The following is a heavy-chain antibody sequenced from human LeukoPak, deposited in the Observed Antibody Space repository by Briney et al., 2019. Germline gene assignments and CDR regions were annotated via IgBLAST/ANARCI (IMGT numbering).Heavy chain of an antibody. CDR1: GYTFTGYY. J-gene: IGHJ4*02. Sequence: GASVKVSCKASGYTFTGYYMHWVRQAPGQGLEWMGWINPNSGGTNYAQKFQGRVTMTRDTSISTAYMELSRLRSDDTAVYYCARDRRLQGGIVVVPAAMYYWGQGTLVTVSS. CDR2: INPNSGGT. D-gene: IGHD2-2*01. V-gene: IGHV1-2*02. CDR3: ARDRRLQGGIVVVPAAMYY.